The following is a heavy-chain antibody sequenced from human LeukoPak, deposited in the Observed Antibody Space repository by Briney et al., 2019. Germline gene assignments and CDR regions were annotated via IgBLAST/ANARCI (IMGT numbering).Heavy chain of an antibody. Sequence: SETLSLTCTVSGGSISSHYWSWIRQPPGKGLEWIGYIYYSGSTNYNPSLKSRVTISVDTSKNQFSLKLGSVTAADTAVYYCAREIISGPQNIDAFDIWGQGTMVTVSS. D-gene: IGHD2-8*02. CDR1: GGSISSHY. J-gene: IGHJ3*02. CDR3: AREIISGPQNIDAFDI. V-gene: IGHV4-59*11. CDR2: IYYSGST.